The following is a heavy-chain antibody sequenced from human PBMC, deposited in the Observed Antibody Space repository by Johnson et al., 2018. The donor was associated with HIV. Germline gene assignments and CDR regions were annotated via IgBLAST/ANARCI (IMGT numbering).Heavy chain of an antibody. J-gene: IGHJ3*02. D-gene: IGHD1-26*01. CDR3: ASREVGANSEHAFDI. Sequence: QVQLVESGGGVVQPGGSLRLSCAASGFTFSSYAMHWVRQAPGKGLEWVAVISYDGSNKYYADSVKGRFTISRDNSKNTLYLQMNSLRAEDTAVYYCASREVGANSEHAFDIWGQGTMVTVSS. CDR2: ISYDGSNK. V-gene: IGHV3-30*04. CDR1: GFTFSSYA.